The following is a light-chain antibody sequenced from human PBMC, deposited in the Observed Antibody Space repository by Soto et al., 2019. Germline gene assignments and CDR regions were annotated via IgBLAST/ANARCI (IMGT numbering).Light chain of an antibody. J-gene: IGKJ5*01. CDR3: QQRSTWPT. Sequence: ETVLTQSPATLSLSSGAKDPHYCRASQSVSSYLAWYQQKPGQAPRLLIYDASNRATGIPARLSGSGSRTDFTLTISSLEPEDFAVYYCQQRSTWPTFGQGTRLEIK. CDR2: DAS. V-gene: IGKV3-11*01. CDR1: QSVSSY.